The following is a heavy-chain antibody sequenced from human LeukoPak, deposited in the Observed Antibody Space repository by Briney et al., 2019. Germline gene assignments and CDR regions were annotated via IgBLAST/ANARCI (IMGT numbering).Heavy chain of an antibody. CDR2: MNPNTGDT. CDR1: GYTFTGYD. CDR3: TRGSLSGSSRDY. D-gene: IGHD1-26*01. V-gene: IGHV1-8*01. J-gene: IGHJ4*02. Sequence: GASVTVSCKTSGYTFTGYDINWVRQATGQGLEWMGWMNPNTGDTGYAQKFQGRVTMTRKTAIDTAYMELSGLRSEDTAVYYCTRGSLSGSSRDYWGQGTLVTVSS.